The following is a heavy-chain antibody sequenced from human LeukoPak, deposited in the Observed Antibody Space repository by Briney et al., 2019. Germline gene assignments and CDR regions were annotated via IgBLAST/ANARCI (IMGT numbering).Heavy chain of an antibody. Sequence: GGSLRLSCAASGFTVSSNYMSWVRQAPGKGLEWVSYISSSSSTIYYADSVKGRFTISRDNAKNSLYLQMNSLRAEDTAVYYCAREPGIAGNWGQGTLVTVSS. CDR1: GFTVSSNY. J-gene: IGHJ4*02. D-gene: IGHD6-13*01. CDR2: ISSSSSTI. V-gene: IGHV3-48*04. CDR3: AREPGIAGN.